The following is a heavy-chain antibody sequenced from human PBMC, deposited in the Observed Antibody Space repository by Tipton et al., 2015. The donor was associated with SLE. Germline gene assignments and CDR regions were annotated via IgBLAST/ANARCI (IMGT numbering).Heavy chain of an antibody. J-gene: IGHJ6*03. Sequence: LRLSCTVSGGSISSGSYYWSWIRQPAGKGLEWIGRIDFRGNTNYNPSLKSRVAISLDTSKNQFSLRLDSVTAGDTALYFCARDEVVMPAAYYSYYYMDVWGKGTTVTVSS. CDR2: IDFRGNT. CDR1: GGSISSGSYY. D-gene: IGHD2-2*01. CDR3: ARDEVVMPAAYYSYYYMDV. V-gene: IGHV4-61*02.